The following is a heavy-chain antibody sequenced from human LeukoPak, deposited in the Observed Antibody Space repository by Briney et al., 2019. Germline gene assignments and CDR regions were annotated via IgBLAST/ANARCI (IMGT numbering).Heavy chain of an antibody. V-gene: IGHV3-30-3*01. Sequence: PGGSLRLSCAASGFTFSSYAMHWVRQAPGKGLEWVAVISYDGSNKYYADSVKGRFTISRDNSKNTLYLQMNSLRAEDTAVYYCARVRAMTMGAFDIWGQGTMVTVSS. CDR2: ISYDGSNK. CDR1: GFTFSSYA. J-gene: IGHJ3*02. CDR3: ARVRAMTMGAFDI. D-gene: IGHD3-10*01.